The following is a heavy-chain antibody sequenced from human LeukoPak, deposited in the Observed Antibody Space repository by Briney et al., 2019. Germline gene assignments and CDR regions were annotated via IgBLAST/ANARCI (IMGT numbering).Heavy chain of an antibody. D-gene: IGHD6-19*01. CDR1: GGSFSGYY. Sequence: SETLSLTCAVYGGSFSGYYWSWIRQPPGKGLEWIGEINHSGSTNYNPSLKSRVTISVDTSKNQFSLKLSSVTAADTAVYYCARGQLRSSGWTRGSASAPTYM. J-gene: IGHJ6*03. CDR3: ARGQLRSSGWTRGSASAPTYM. V-gene: IGHV4-34*01. CDR2: INHSGST.